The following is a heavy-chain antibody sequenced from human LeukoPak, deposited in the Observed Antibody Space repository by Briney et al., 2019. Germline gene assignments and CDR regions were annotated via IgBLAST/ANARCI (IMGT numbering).Heavy chain of an antibody. J-gene: IGHJ4*02. CDR3: ARAGPIDY. CDR1: GFTFGDYA. CDR2: IYSGGST. Sequence: PGGSLRLSCTASGFTFGDYAMSWVRQAPGKGLEWVSVIYSGGSTYYAASVEGRFTISRDNSKNTVYLQMNSLRVEDTAVYYCARAGPIDYWGQGTLVTVSS. V-gene: IGHV3-53*01.